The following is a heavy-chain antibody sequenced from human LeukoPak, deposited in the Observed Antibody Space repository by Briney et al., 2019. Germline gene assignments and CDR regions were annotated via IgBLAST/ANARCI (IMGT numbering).Heavy chain of an antibody. Sequence: ASVKVSCEASGYTFTSYDINWVRQATGQGLEWMGWMNPNSGNTGYAQKFQGRVTMTRNTSISTAYMELSSLRSEDTAVYYCAGTYSSAGDAFDIWGQGTMVTVSS. CDR1: GYTFTSYD. V-gene: IGHV1-8*01. J-gene: IGHJ3*02. D-gene: IGHD6-13*01. CDR2: MNPNSGNT. CDR3: AGTYSSAGDAFDI.